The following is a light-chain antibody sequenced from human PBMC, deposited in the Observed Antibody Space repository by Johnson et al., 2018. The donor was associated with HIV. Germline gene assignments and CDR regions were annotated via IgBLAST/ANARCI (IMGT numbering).Light chain of an antibody. J-gene: IGLJ1*01. Sequence: QPPSVSAAPGQRVTISCSGRGSNIGSHYVSWYQQLPGTAPKLLIFENDKRPSGIPDRFSGSKSGTSATLGITGLQTGDEADYYCRTWDSSLSAVFGTGTKVTVL. CDR3: RTWDSSLSAV. CDR1: GSNIGSHY. V-gene: IGLV1-51*02. CDR2: END.